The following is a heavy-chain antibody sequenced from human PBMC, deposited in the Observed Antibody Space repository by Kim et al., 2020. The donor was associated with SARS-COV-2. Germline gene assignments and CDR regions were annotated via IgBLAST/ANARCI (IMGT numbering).Heavy chain of an antibody. D-gene: IGHD2-21*02. J-gene: IGHJ2*01. V-gene: IGHV4-31*02. CDR3: ARRVVTAGLFDV. Sequence: YYTPSLKSRVTISLDTSKNQFSLKLSSVTAADTAVYYCARRVVTAGLFDVWGRGTLVTVSS.